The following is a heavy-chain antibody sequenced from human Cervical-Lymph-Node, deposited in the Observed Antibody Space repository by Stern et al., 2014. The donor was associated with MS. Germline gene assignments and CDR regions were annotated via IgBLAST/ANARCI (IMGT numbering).Heavy chain of an antibody. CDR1: GFDFSDDA. CDR3: ATSESYYLDY. CDR2: VRSRGNNYAT. V-gene: IGHV3-73*01. D-gene: IGHD3-10*01. J-gene: IGHJ4*02. Sequence: MQLVQSGGGLVQPGETLQLSCVVSGFDFSDDAIHWVRQAPGKGLEWLGRVRSRGNNYATAYAASVRGRFFISRTESMTSLHMISLIAEDTAFYYCATSESYYLDYWGRGTLVTVSS.